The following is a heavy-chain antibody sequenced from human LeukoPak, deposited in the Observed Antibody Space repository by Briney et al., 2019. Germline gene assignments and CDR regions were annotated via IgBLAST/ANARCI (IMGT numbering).Heavy chain of an antibody. CDR1: GFTFSSYA. CDR3: AKDTQPKSYDFWSGYYLYYYGMDV. Sequence: GGSLRLSCAASGFTFSSYAMSWVRQAPGKGLEWVSAISGSGGSTYYAGSVKGRFTISRDNSKNTLYLQMNSLRAEDTAVYYCAKDTQPKSYDFWSGYYLYYYGMDVRGQGTTVTVSS. V-gene: IGHV3-23*01. J-gene: IGHJ6*02. D-gene: IGHD3-3*01. CDR2: ISGSGGST.